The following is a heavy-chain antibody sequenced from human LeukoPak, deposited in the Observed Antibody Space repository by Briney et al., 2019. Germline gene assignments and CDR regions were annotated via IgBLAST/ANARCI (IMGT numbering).Heavy chain of an antibody. D-gene: IGHD3-9*01. V-gene: IGHV1-69*13. J-gene: IGHJ4*02. Sequence: ASVKVSCKASGGTFSSYAISWVRQAPGQGLEWMGGIIPIFGTANYAQKFQGRVTITADESTSTAYMELRSLRSDDTAVYYCARAGYDLLTLAPDPANDYWGQGTLVTVSS. CDR3: ARAGYDLLTLAPDPANDY. CDR1: GGTFSSYA. CDR2: IIPIFGTA.